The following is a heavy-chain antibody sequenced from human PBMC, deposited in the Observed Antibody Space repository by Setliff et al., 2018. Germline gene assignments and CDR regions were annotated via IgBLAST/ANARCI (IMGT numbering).Heavy chain of an antibody. V-gene: IGHV4-38-2*01. CDR1: GFSISSGYY. J-gene: IGHJ5*02. CDR2: IQHSGKA. CDR3: ARAHTWSLPNDNSGYPGWFDP. Sequence: KPSETLSLTCAVSGFSISSGYYWGWIRQPPGKGLEWIVNIQHSGKAYYNPSLKSRVTMSVDTSKNHVSLKLSSVTAADTAVYYCARAHTWSLPNDNSGYPGWFDPWGHGTLVTVSS. D-gene: IGHD3-22*01.